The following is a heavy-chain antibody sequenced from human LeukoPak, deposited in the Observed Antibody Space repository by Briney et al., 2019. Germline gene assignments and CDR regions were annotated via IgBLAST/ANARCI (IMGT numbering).Heavy chain of an antibody. CDR1: GFTFSDYY. CDR2: ISSSGSTI. Sequence: GGSLRLSCAASGFTFSDYYMSWIRQAPGKGLEWVSYISSSGSTIYYADSVKGRFTISRDNAKNSLYLQMNSLRAEDTAVYYCARSPITMVRGVIITRNWYFDLWGRGTLVTVSS. V-gene: IGHV3-11*01. J-gene: IGHJ2*01. D-gene: IGHD3-10*01. CDR3: ARSPITMVRGVIITRNWYFDL.